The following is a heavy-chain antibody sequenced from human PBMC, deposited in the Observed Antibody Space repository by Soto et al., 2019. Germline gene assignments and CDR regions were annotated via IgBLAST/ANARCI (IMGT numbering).Heavy chain of an antibody. CDR2: INWNGGST. CDR3: ARDLEHLAFLDSLFTWRAFDN. CDR1: GFTFDDYG. V-gene: IGHV3-20*04. J-gene: IGHJ3*02. D-gene: IGHD3-3*02. Sequence: EVQLVESGGGVVRPGGSLRLSCAASGFTFDDYGMSWVRQAPGKGLEWVSGINWNGGSTGYADSVKGRFTISRDNAKNAVNMRMNSLRAEDTALSYGARDLEHLAFLDSLFTWRAFDNWGQGTMVTVSS.